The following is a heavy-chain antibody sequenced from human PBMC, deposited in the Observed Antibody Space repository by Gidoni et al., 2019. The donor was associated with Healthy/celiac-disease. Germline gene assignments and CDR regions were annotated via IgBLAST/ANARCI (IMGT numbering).Heavy chain of an antibody. D-gene: IGHD3-10*01. CDR1: GFSLSTSGMC. V-gene: IGHV2-70*15. Sequence: QVTLRESGPALGKPTQTLTLTCTFSGFSLSTSGMCVSWIRQPPGKGLEWLARIDWDDDKYYSTSLKTRLTVSKDTSKNQVVLTMTNKDPVDTATYYCARIRETMVRGRPYRVFDPWGQGTLVTVAS. CDR3: ARIRETMVRGRPYRVFDP. J-gene: IGHJ5*02. CDR2: IDWDDDK.